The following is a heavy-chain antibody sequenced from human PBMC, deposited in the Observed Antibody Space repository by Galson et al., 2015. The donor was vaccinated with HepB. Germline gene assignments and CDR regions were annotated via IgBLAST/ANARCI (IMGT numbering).Heavy chain of an antibody. CDR3: TIDGRSGGAY. V-gene: IGHV3-7*03. CDR2: IKQDGSQK. D-gene: IGHD2-15*01. CDR1: GFTFNNYW. Sequence: SLRLSCAASGFTFNNYWMTWVRQAPGKGLEWVANIKQDGSQKYYVDSVKGRFTISRDNSKNSLYLQMNNLRAEDTAIYYCTIDGRSGGAYWGQGTLVTVSS. J-gene: IGHJ4*02.